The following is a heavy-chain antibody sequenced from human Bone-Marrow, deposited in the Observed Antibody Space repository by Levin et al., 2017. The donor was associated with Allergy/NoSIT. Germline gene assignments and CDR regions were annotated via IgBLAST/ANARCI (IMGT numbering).Heavy chain of an antibody. D-gene: IGHD6-13*01. V-gene: IGHV3-21*01. CDR2: ISSSSSYI. Sequence: PGGSLRLSCAASGFTFSSYSMNWVRQAPGKGLEWVSSISSSSSYIYYADSVKGRFTISRDNAKNSLYLQMNSLRAEDTAVYYCARGQLEAAGGADDAFDIWGQGTMVTVSS. J-gene: IGHJ3*02. CDR1: GFTFSSYS. CDR3: ARGQLEAAGGADDAFDI.